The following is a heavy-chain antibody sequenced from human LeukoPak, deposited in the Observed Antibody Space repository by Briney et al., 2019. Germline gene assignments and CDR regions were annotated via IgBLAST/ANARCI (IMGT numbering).Heavy chain of an antibody. CDR2: ISYDGSNK. J-gene: IGHJ4*02. V-gene: IGHV3-30*04. CDR1: GFTFSSYA. Sequence: PGGSLRLSCAASGFTFSSYAMHWVRQAPGKGLEWVALISYDGSNKYYADSVKGRFTISRDNSKNTLYLQMNSLRAEDTAVYYCARDHGIAAAGTEGYWGQGTLVTVSS. D-gene: IGHD6-13*01. CDR3: ARDHGIAAAGTEGY.